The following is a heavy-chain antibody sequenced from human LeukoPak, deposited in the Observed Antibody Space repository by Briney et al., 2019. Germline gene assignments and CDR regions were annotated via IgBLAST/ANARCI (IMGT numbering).Heavy chain of an antibody. CDR1: GFTLSSYG. CDR3: ARDRVSRVQLYYFDY. Sequence: GGSLRLSCAASGFTLSSYGMHWVRQAPGKGLEWVAVIWYDGSNKYYADSVKGRFTISRGNSKNTLYLQMNSLRAEDTAVYYCARDRVSRVQLYYFDYWGQGTLVTVSS. D-gene: IGHD1-1*01. V-gene: IGHV3-33*01. J-gene: IGHJ4*02. CDR2: IWYDGSNK.